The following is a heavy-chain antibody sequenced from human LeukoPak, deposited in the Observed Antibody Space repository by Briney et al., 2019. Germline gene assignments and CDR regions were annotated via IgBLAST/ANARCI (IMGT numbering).Heavy chain of an antibody. CDR2: IYTSGST. D-gene: IGHD3-9*01. CDR3: AGMYYDILTGQSDY. V-gene: IGHV4-4*07. J-gene: IGHJ4*02. CDR1: GGSISSYY. Sequence: SETLSLTCTVSGGSISSYYWSWLRQPAGKGLEWIGRIYTSGSTNYNPSLKSRVTMSVDTSKNQFSLKLSSVTAADTAVYYCAGMYYDILTGQSDYWGQGTLVSVSS.